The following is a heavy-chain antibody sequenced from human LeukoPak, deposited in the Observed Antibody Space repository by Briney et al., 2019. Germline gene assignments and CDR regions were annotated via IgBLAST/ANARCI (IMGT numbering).Heavy chain of an antibody. J-gene: IGHJ4*02. CDR1: GFTFSSYA. CDR2: ISDSGDYT. Sequence: GGSLRLSCAGSGFTFSSYARSWVRQAPGQGLEWVSAISDSGDYTSYADSGRGRFTISRDNSRNTLYLQMISLRPEDTGGYSCEKDTSFGKYSTNGVCSPFDYWGQGTLVTVSS. D-gene: IGHD2-8*01. CDR3: EKDTSFGKYSTNGVCSPFDY. V-gene: IGHV3-23*01.